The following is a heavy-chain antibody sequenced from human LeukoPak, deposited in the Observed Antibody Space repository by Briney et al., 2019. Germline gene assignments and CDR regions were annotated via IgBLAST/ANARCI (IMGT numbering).Heavy chain of an antibody. Sequence: GGSLRLSCAASGFTITTYAVNWVRQAPGKGLEWVSGISDNEGTTYYTDSVKGRFTISRDNTKNTVYLQMNNLRADDTAVYFCARHDSFIPYWGQGTLVTVSS. J-gene: IGHJ4*02. CDR1: GFTITTYA. CDR3: ARHDSFIPY. V-gene: IGHV3-23*01. CDR2: ISDNEGTT. D-gene: IGHD5-18*01.